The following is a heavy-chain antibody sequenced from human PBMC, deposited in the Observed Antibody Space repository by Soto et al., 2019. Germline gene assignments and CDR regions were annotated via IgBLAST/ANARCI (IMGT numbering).Heavy chain of an antibody. CDR1: GGSVSSGSYY. J-gene: IGHJ4*02. V-gene: IGHV4-61*01. Sequence: SSETLSLTCTVSGGSVSSGSYYWSWIRQPPGKGLEWIGYIYYSGSTNYNPSLKSRVTISVDTSKNQFSLKLSSVTAADTDVYYCARRYGGNFDYWGQGTLVTVSS. CDR2: IYYSGST. CDR3: ARRYGGNFDY. D-gene: IGHD3-16*01.